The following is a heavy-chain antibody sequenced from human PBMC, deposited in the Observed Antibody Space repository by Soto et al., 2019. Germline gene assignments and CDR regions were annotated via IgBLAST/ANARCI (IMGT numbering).Heavy chain of an antibody. Sequence: GASVKVSCKASGYTFTSYGISWVRQAPGQGLEWMGWISAYNGNTNYAQKLQGRVTMTTDASTRTAYMELRSLRSDDTAVYYCARDRMNYDFWSGHPPFDYWGQGTLVTVSS. D-gene: IGHD3-3*01. V-gene: IGHV1-18*01. J-gene: IGHJ4*01. CDR2: ISAYNGNT. CDR3: ARDRMNYDFWSGHPPFDY. CDR1: GYTFTSYG.